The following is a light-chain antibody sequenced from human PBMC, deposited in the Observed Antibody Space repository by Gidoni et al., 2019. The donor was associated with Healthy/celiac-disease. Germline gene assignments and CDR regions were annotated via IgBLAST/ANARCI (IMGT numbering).Light chain of an antibody. CDR1: QSVSSY. Sequence: EIVLTQSPATLSLSPGERATLSCRASQSVSSYLAWYQQKPGQAPRLLSYDASNRATGIPARFSGSGSGTDFTLTISSLEPEDFAFYYCQQRSNWPPTWTFGQGTKVEIK. CDR2: DAS. J-gene: IGKJ1*01. V-gene: IGKV3-11*01. CDR3: QQRSNWPPTWT.